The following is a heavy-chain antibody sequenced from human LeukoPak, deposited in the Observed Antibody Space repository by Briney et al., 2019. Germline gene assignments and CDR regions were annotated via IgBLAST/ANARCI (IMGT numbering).Heavy chain of an antibody. J-gene: IGHJ4*02. V-gene: IGHV4-39*01. CDR1: GGSISSSSYY. CDR2: IYYSGST. D-gene: IGHD6-6*01. CDR3: ARGLRQLVYYFDY. Sequence: SETPSLTCTVSGGSISSSSYYWGWIRQPPGKGLEWIGSIYYSGSTYYNPSLKSRVTISVDTSKNQFSLKLSSVTAADTAVYYCARGLRQLVYYFDYWGQGTLVTVSS.